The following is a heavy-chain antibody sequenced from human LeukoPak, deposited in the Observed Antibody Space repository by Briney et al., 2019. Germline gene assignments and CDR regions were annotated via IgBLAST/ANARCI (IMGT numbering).Heavy chain of an antibody. J-gene: IGHJ4*02. CDR2: ISSSSSYI. CDR3: ARDTPRRDFDY. CDR1: GFTFSSYS. Sequence: GGSLRLSCAASGFTFSSYSMNWVRQAPGKGLEWVSSISSSSSYIYYADSVKGRFTISRDNAKNSLYLQMNSLRAEDTAVYYCARDTPRRDFDYWGQGTLVTVSS. V-gene: IGHV3-21*01. D-gene: IGHD2-15*01.